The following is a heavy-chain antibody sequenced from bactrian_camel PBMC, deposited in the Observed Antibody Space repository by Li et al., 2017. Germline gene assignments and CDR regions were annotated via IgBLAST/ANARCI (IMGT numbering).Heavy chain of an antibody. CDR3: AADRCYPGWSRSGDDFPY. V-gene: IGHV3S53*01. D-gene: IGHD1*01. CDR1: GYHYNNYC. J-gene: IGHJ4*01. Sequence: HVQLVESGGGSVQAGGSLTLSCAATGYHYNNYCMGWFRQAPGKEREGVAGIDSDGMTRYADSVKGRFTISQDYAKNTLYLQMNSLKPDDTAMYYCAADRCYPGWSRSGDDFPYWGRGTQVTVS. CDR2: IDSDGMT.